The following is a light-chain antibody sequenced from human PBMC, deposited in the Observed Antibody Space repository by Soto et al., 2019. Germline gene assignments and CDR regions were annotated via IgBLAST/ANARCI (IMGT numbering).Light chain of an antibody. CDR2: GAS. V-gene: IGKV3-11*01. Sequence: EIVMTQSPATLSVSPGERATLSCRASRSLSTNLAWYQQKPGQPPRLLIYGASTRATGIPDRFSGSESGTDFTLTISSLEPEDFAVYYCQQRSNWTFGQGTKVDIK. J-gene: IGKJ1*01. CDR1: RSLSTN. CDR3: QQRSNWT.